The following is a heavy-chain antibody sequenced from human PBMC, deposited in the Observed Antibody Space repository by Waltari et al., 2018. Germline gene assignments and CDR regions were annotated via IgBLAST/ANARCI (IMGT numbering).Heavy chain of an antibody. V-gene: IGHV4-30-4*01. CDR3: ARVENYHGSGSYRWFDS. CDR1: NGSISSGDYY. CDR2: IYSSGSV. Sequence: QMQLQESGPGLVKPSPTLSPTCTSANGSISSGDYYLGWIRQSPGKGLEWIGYIYSSGSVYYNPSLESRVSISIDTSKNQFSLKVTSVTAADTAVYYCARVENYHGSGSYRWFDSWGQGTLVTVTS. D-gene: IGHD3-10*01. J-gene: IGHJ5*01.